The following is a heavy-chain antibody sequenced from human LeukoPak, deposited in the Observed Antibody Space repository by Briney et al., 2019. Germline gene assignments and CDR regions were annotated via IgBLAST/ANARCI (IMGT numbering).Heavy chain of an antibody. V-gene: IGHV3-21*01. CDR3: ARWPYSSSYYFDY. CDR2: ISSSSSYI. Sequence: GGSLRLSCVASGFTFSNYGTHWVRQAPGKGLEWVSSISSSSSYIYYADSVRGRFTLSRDNAKNSLYLQMNSLRAEDTAVYYCARWPYSSSYYFDYWGQGTLVTVSS. J-gene: IGHJ4*02. D-gene: IGHD6-6*01. CDR1: GFTFSNYG.